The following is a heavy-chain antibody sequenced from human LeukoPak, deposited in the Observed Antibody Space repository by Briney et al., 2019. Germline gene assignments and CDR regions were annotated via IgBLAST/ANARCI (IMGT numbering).Heavy chain of an antibody. D-gene: IGHD6-19*01. CDR1: GFTFSSYS. CDR3: ARAGQWLVEPYYYYYYMDV. J-gene: IGHJ6*03. V-gene: IGHV3-64*01. Sequence: GGSLRLSCAASGFTFSSYSMHWVRQAPGKGLEYVSAISSNGGTTYYANSVKGRFTISRDNSKNTLYLQMNSLRVEDTAVYYCARAGQWLVEPYYYYYYMDVWGKGTTVTISS. CDR2: ISSNGGTT.